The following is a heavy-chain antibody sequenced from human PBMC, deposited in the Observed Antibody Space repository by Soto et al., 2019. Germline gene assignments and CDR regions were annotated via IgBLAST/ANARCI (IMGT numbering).Heavy chain of an antibody. Sequence: ASVKVSCKASGYTFPTFGISWVRQAPGQGLEWMGWIDPNNGNTKDAQKFQGRLTMTTDTYTSTAYMELRSLRSDDTAVYYCAKEYCDSYRCFLPDYWGQGALVTVSS. J-gene: IGHJ4*02. V-gene: IGHV1-18*01. CDR3: AKEYCDSYRCFLPDY. CDR2: IDPNNGNT. D-gene: IGHD2-2*01. CDR1: GYTFPTFG.